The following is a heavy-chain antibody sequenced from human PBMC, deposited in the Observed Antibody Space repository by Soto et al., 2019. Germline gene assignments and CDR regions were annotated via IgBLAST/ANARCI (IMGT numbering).Heavy chain of an antibody. CDR2: IYYSGST. CDR3: ARGKAAGSGWFDP. Sequence: QVQLQESGPGLVKPSQTLSLTCTVSGGSISSGDYYWSWIRQPPGKGLEWIGYIYYSGSTYYNPSLKSRVIISVDTFKNQFSLKLSSVTAADTAVYYCARGKAAGSGWFDPWGQGTLVTVSS. V-gene: IGHV4-30-4*01. CDR1: GGSISSGDYY. D-gene: IGHD6-13*01. J-gene: IGHJ5*02.